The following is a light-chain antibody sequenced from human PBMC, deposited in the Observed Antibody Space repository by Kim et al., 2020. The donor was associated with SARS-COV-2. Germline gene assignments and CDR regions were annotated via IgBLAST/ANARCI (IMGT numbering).Light chain of an antibody. CDR2: GAS. V-gene: IGKV3-15*01. CDR1: QSVSSN. CDR3: RRNNNWYT. Sequence: EVVMTQSPATLSVSPGERATLSCRASQSVSSNLAWYQQKPGQAPRLLIYGASARATGIPARFSGSGSRTEFTLTSSSLQYEDFAVYYCRRNNNWYTFSQGNKLEI. J-gene: IGKJ2*01.